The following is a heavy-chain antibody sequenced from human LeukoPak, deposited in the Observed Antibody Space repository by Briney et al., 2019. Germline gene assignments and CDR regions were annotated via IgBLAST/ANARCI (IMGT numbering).Heavy chain of an antibody. CDR2: IYYSGST. D-gene: IGHD6-13*01. CDR1: GGSISSGGYY. Sequence: PSETLSLTCTVSGGSISSGGYYWSWIRQHPGKDLEWIGYIYYSGSTYYNPSLKSRVTISVDTSKNQFSLKLSSVTAADTAVYYCARLYSSSWSTGWFDPWGQGTLVTVSS. J-gene: IGHJ5*02. V-gene: IGHV4-31*03. CDR3: ARLYSSSWSTGWFDP.